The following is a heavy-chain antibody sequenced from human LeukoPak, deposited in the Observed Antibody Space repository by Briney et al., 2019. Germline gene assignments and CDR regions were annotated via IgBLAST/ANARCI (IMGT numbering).Heavy chain of an antibody. J-gene: IGHJ5*02. CDR1: GYTFTGYY. Sequence: ASVKVSCKASGYTFTGYYMHWVRQAPGQGLEWMGWINPNSCGTNYPQKFQGRVTMTRDTSISTAYVELSRLRSDDTAVYYCARERGGYYYGSGSYYPSKWFDPWGQGTLVTVSS. CDR3: ARERGGYYYGSGSYYPSKWFDP. CDR2: INPNSCGT. V-gene: IGHV1-2*02. D-gene: IGHD3-10*01.